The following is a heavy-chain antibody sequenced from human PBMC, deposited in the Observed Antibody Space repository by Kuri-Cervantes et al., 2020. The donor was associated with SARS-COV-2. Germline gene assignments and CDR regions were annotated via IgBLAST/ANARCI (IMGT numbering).Heavy chain of an antibody. J-gene: IGHJ4*02. D-gene: IGHD2-8*01. Sequence: GESLKISCAASGFTFSSYAMHWVRQAPGKGLEWVAVISYDGSNKYYADSVKGRFTISRDNSKNTLYLQMKSLRSEDTAMYYCAKDRFGVPDFWGQGTLVTVSS. CDR2: ISYDGSNK. V-gene: IGHV3-30-3*01. CDR3: AKDRFGVPDF. CDR1: GFTFSSYA.